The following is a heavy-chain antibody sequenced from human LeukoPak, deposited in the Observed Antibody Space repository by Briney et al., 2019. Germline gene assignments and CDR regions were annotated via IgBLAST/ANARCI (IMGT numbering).Heavy chain of an antibody. D-gene: IGHD3-3*01. J-gene: IGHJ4*02. CDR3: ARAPKSYDFWSGYSLYFDY. V-gene: IGHV1-18*01. CDR2: ISAYNGNT. CDR1: GYTFTSYG. Sequence: ASVKVSCKASGYTFTSYGISWVRQAPGQGLEWMGWISAYNGNTNYAQKLQGRVTMTTDTSTSTAYMELSRLRSDDTAVYYCARAPKSYDFWSGYSLYFDYWGQGTLVTVSS.